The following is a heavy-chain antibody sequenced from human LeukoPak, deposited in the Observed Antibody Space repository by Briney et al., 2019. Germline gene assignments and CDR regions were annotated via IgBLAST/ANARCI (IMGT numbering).Heavy chain of an antibody. J-gene: IGHJ4*02. Sequence: GRSLRLSCAASGSTFSSYARHWVRQAPGKGLEWVAVISYDGSNKNYADSVKGRFTISRDNSKNTLYLQMNSLRAEDTAVYYCARGPEWEPYYFDYWGQGTLVTVSS. CDR1: GSTFSSYA. D-gene: IGHD1-26*01. CDR2: ISYDGSNK. V-gene: IGHV3-30-3*01. CDR3: ARGPEWEPYYFDY.